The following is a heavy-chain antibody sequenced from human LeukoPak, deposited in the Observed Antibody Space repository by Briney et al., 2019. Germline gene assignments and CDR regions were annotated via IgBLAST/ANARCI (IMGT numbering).Heavy chain of an antibody. CDR3: ARDTPLRLENWFDP. J-gene: IGHJ5*02. V-gene: IGHV1-69*13. Sequence: SVKVSCKVSGYTLTELSMHWVRQAPGKGLEWMGGIITIFGTAKYAQKFQGRVTITADESTTTAYMELSSLRSEDTAVYYCARDTPLRLENWFDPWGQGTLVTVSS. CDR2: IITIFGTA. CDR1: GYTLTELS. D-gene: IGHD1-1*01.